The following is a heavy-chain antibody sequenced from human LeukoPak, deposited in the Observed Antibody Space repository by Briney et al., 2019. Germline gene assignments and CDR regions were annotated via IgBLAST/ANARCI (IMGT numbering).Heavy chain of an antibody. CDR1: GGSFSGYY. V-gene: IGHV4-34*01. CDR2: INHSGST. Sequence: SGTLSLTCAVYGGSFSGYYWSWIRQPPGKGLEWIGEINHSGSTNYNPSLKSRVTISVDTSKNQFSLKLSSVTAADTAVYYCARAQLWSPFDYWGQGTLVTVSS. CDR3: ARAQLWSPFDY. J-gene: IGHJ4*02. D-gene: IGHD5-18*01.